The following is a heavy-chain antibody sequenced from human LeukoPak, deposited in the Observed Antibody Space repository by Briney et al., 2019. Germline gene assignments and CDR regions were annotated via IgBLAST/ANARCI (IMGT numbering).Heavy chain of an antibody. CDR1: GFTFGTYS. CDR2: ISSSGSTI. Sequence: GGSLRLSCVASGFTFGTYSMNWVRQAPGKGLEWVSYISSSGSTIYYSDSVRGRFTVSRDSGKNSVFLQVSSLTAEDTAVYYCAGRAVAPPVTEPHYNYYYYMDVWGKGTTVTVSS. CDR3: AGRAVAPPVTEPHYNYYYYMDV. D-gene: IGHD6-13*01. J-gene: IGHJ6*03. V-gene: IGHV3-48*01.